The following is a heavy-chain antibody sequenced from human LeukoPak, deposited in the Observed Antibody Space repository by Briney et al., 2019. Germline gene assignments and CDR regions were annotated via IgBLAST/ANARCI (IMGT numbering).Heavy chain of an antibody. Sequence: GGSLRLSCAASGFTFSSYAMSWVRQAPGKGLEWVSAISGSGGSTYYADSVKGRFTISRDNSKNTLYLQMNSLRVEDTAVYYCAKAYDRYYYDSSGYPRPVDYWGQGTLVTVSS. V-gene: IGHV3-23*01. CDR3: AKAYDRYYYDSSGYPRPVDY. CDR2: ISGSGGST. CDR1: GFTFSSYA. D-gene: IGHD3-22*01. J-gene: IGHJ4*02.